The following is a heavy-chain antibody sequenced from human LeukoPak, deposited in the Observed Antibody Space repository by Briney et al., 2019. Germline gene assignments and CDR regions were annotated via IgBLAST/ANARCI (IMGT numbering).Heavy chain of an antibody. CDR1: GFTFSSYG. Sequence: PGGSLRLSCAASGFTFSSYGMHWVRQAPGKGLEWVAVISYDGSNKYYADFVKGRFTISRDNSKNTLYLQMNSLRAEDTAVYYCASSTTGGFDYWGQGTLVTVSS. CDR3: ASSTTGGFDY. CDR2: ISYDGSNK. D-gene: IGHD1-14*01. V-gene: IGHV3-30*03. J-gene: IGHJ4*02.